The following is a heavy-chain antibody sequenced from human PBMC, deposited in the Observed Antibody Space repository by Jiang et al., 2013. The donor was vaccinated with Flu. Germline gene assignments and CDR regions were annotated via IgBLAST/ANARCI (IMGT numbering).Heavy chain of an antibody. J-gene: IGHJ4*02. CDR2: INAGNGHT. V-gene: IGHV1-3*01. CDR3: ARGPVLGISSAYVNY. Sequence: SGAEVKKPGASVKVSCKASGYTFTSSAMHWVRQAPGQRLEWMGWINAGNGHTKYSQKFQGRVTITRDTSASTGYMELSSLRSEDTAVYYCARGPVLGISSAYVNYWGQGTLVTVSS. CDR1: GYTFTSSA. D-gene: IGHD5-12*01.